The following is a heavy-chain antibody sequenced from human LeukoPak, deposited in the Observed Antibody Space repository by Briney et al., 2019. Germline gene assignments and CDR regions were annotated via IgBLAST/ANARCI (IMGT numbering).Heavy chain of an antibody. J-gene: IGHJ6*03. CDR3: AKKAVAGYYNYYMDV. D-gene: IGHD6-13*01. CDR2: ISGSSGNT. Sequence: GESLRLSCAPSGFSFSSYAISWVRRAPGKWLEWVSDISGSSGNTYYADSVKGRFTISRYNSKKTLSLEMNSLRAEDTAVYHCAKKAVAGYYNYYMDVWGKGTTVTVSS. CDR1: GFSFSSYA. V-gene: IGHV3-23*01.